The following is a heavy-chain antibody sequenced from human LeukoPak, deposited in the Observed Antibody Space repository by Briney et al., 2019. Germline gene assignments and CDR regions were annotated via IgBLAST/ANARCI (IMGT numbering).Heavy chain of an antibody. Sequence: GGSLRLSCAASGFTFSSYAMHWVRQAPGKGLEWVTVISYDGSNKYYADSVKGRFTISRDNSKNTLYLQMNSLRAEDTAVYYCARDSSEYSRGWFLQAAEYFQHWGQGTLVTVSS. CDR3: ARDSSEYSRGWFLQAAEYFQH. J-gene: IGHJ1*01. V-gene: IGHV3-30*04. CDR2: ISYDGSNK. D-gene: IGHD6-19*01. CDR1: GFTFSSYA.